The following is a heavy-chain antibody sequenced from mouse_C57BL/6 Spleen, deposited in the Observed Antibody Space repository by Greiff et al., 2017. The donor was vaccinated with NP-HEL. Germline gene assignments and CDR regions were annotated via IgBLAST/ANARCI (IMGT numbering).Heavy chain of an antibody. CDR2: IDPENGDT. CDR3: TTPITTALDY. D-gene: IGHD1-1*01. CDR1: GFNIKDDY. J-gene: IGHJ2*01. V-gene: IGHV14-4*01. Sequence: VQLQQSGAELVRPGASVKLSCTASGFNIKDDYMHWVKQRPEQGLEWIGWIDPENGDTEYASKFQGKATITADTSSNTAYLQLSSLTSEDTAVHYCTTPITTALDYWGQGTTLTVSS.